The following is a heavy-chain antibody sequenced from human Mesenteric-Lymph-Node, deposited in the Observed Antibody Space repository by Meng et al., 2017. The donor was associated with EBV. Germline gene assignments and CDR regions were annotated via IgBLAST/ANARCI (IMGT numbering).Heavy chain of an antibody. CDR2: IYYSGST. CDR3: ARGATYYYDSGGYFDL. V-gene: IGHV4-30-4*01. Sequence: QLQLQESGPGLVKPSETLSLTCAVSGGSISSGGYYWSWILQPPGKGLEWIGYIYYSGSTYYNPSLKSRVTISVDTSKNQFSLKLSSVTAADTAVYYCARGATYYYDSGGYFDLWSRGTLVTVSS. J-gene: IGHJ2*01. D-gene: IGHD3-22*01. CDR1: GGSISSGGYY.